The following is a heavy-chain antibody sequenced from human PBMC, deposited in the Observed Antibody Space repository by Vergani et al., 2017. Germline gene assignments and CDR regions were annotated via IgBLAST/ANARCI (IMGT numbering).Heavy chain of an antibody. CDR2: IIPIFGTA. Sequence: QVQLVQSGAEVKKPGSSVKVSCKASGGTFSRYAISWVRQAPGQGLEWMGGIIPIFGTANYAQKFQGRVTITADASTSTAYMELSSLRSEDTAVYYCARVADMVVVVAATFSNYCDYMDVWGKGTTVTVSS. J-gene: IGHJ6*03. V-gene: IGHV1-69*01. CDR1: GGTFSRYA. D-gene: IGHD2-15*01. CDR3: ARVADMVVVVAATFSNYCDYMDV.